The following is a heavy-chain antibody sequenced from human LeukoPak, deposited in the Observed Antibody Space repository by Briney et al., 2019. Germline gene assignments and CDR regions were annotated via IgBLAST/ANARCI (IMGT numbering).Heavy chain of an antibody. CDR2: INVYNGNT. J-gene: IGHJ3*02. D-gene: IGHD3-22*01. V-gene: IGHV1-18*04. Sequence: GASVKVSCKASGYTFTGYYMHWVRQAPGQGLEWMGRINVYNGNTNYAQKLQGRVTMTTDTSTSTAYMELRSLRSDDTAVYYCARNFYDSSGYDPFDIWGQGTMVTVSS. CDR1: GYTFTGYY. CDR3: ARNFYDSSGYDPFDI.